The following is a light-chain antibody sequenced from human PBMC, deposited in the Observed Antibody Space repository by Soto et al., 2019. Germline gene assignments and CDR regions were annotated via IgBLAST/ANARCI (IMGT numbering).Light chain of an antibody. CDR3: QHHGT. CDR2: KAS. J-gene: IGKJ2*02. Sequence: DIQMTQXXXTLSASVGDRVTITCRASQSISSWLAWYQQKPGKAPKLLIYKASSLESGVPSRFSGSGSGTEFTLTISSLQPDDFATYYCQHHGTFGQGTKLEIK. V-gene: IGKV1-5*03. CDR1: QSISSW.